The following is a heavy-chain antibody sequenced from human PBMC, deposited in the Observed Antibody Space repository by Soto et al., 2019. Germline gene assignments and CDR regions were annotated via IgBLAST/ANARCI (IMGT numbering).Heavy chain of an antibody. CDR2: ISGSGGST. CDR1: GFTFSGYA. J-gene: IGHJ6*02. D-gene: IGHD3-16*01. V-gene: IGHV3-23*01. Sequence: GGSLRLSCAASGFTFSGYAMSWVRQAPGKGLEWVSAISGSGGSTYYADSVKGRFTISRDNSKNTLYLQMNSLRAEDTAVYYCAKSWGRYYYYGMDVWGQGTTVTVSS. CDR3: AKSWGRYYYYGMDV.